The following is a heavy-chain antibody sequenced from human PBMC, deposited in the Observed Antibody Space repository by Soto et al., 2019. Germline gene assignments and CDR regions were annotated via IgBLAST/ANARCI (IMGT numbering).Heavy chain of an antibody. V-gene: IGHV1-69*01. CDR1: GGTFSSYA. J-gene: IGHJ6*02. CDR2: IIPIVGTA. CDR3: ARRSSIAAAGTAGDFYYYYGMDV. D-gene: IGHD6-13*01. Sequence: QVQLVQSGAEVKKPGSSVKVSCKASGGTFSSYAISWVRHAPGQGLEWMGGIIPIVGTANYAQKFQGRVTITADESTSTAYMELSSLRSEDTAVYYCARRSSIAAAGTAGDFYYYYGMDVWGHGTTVTVSS.